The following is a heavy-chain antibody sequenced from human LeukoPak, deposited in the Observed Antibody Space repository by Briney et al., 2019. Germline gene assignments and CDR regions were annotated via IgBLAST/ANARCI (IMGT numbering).Heavy chain of an antibody. Sequence: GRSLRLSCAASGFTISSYGMHSGRHAPGKGLELVAFIRYDGSNKYYADSVKGRFTISRDNSKNTLYLQMNSLRAEDTAVYYCAKATVTTDWGQGALVTVSS. V-gene: IGHV3-30*02. CDR1: GFTISSYG. J-gene: IGHJ4*02. CDR3: AKATVTTD. CDR2: IRYDGSNK. D-gene: IGHD4-17*01.